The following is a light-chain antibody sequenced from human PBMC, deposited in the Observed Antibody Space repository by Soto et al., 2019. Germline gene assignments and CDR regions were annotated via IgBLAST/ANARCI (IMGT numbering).Light chain of an antibody. Sequence: QSVLTQPASVSGSPGQSITISCTGTSSEVGGYNYVAWYQQHPGKAPKLLIYNVSNRPSGVSNRFSGSKSGNTASLTISWLQAEDEADYYCTSYTNRYTYVFGTGTKVTVL. CDR2: NVS. CDR3: TSYTNRYTYV. J-gene: IGLJ1*01. V-gene: IGLV2-14*01. CDR1: SSEVGGYNY.